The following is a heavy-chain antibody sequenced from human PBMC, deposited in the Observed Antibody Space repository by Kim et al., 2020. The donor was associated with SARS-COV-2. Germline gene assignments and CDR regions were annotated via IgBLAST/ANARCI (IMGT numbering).Heavy chain of an antibody. CDR1: GFTFSRHW. Sequence: GGSLRLSCAASGFTFSRHWMHWVRQVPGKGLVWVAFIFNDGGAATYADSVRGRITITRDNAKNTLYLQMSSLRAEDTAVYYCARGGDGGVDYWGQGTVATVST. J-gene: IGHJ4*02. D-gene: IGHD7-27*01. CDR2: IFNDGGAA. CDR3: ARGGDGGVDY. V-gene: IGHV3-74*01.